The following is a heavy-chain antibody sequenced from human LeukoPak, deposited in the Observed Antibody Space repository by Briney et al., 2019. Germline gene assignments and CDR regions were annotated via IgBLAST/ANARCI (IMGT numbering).Heavy chain of an antibody. V-gene: IGHV3-48*03. D-gene: IGHD1-7*01. CDR3: ARDGRNYGLY. CDR1: GFTFSSYE. CDR2: ISGSGSSI. Sequence: GGSLRLSCAASGFTFSSYEMNWVRQAPGKGLEWVSYISGSGSSINYADSLGGRFTISRDNAKNSLYLQMNSLRGEDTAVYYCARDGRNYGLYWGQGTLVTVSS. J-gene: IGHJ4*02.